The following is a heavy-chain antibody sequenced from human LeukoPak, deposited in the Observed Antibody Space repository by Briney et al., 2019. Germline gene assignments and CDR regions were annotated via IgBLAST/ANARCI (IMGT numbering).Heavy chain of an antibody. CDR1: GFTVSSNH. J-gene: IGHJ3*02. Sequence: GGSLSLSCVVSGFTVSSNHMSWVRQAPGKGLEWVSVIFSGSGTNYADSVKGRFTISRDNSKNTLYLQMNSLRAEDTAMYYCARSGSAWYQNAFDIWGQGTMVTVSS. D-gene: IGHD6-19*01. CDR2: IFSGSGT. V-gene: IGHV3-66*01. CDR3: ARSGSAWYQNAFDI.